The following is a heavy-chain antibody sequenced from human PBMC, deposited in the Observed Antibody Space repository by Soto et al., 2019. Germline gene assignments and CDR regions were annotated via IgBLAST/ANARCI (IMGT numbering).Heavy chain of an antibody. CDR3: ARDLWVEPELYYYGMDV. J-gene: IGHJ6*02. Sequence: PSETLSLTCNVSGESISSADYYWIWIRQTPGNGLEWIGHIFYSGTTYYNPSLKSGLTISVDTSKNHFSLRLTSVPAADTAVYYCARDLWVEPELYYYGMDVWGQGTTVTVSS. V-gene: IGHV4-30-4*01. D-gene: IGHD1-1*01. CDR2: IFYSGTT. CDR1: GESISSADYY.